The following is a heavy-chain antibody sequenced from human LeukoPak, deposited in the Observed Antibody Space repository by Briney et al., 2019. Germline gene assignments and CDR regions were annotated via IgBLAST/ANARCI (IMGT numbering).Heavy chain of an antibody. J-gene: IGHJ3*02. CDR3: AKDRGISITMIVVAYDAFDI. CDR1: GFTFSTYW. D-gene: IGHD3-22*01. V-gene: IGHV3-7*01. Sequence: SGGSLRLSCAASGFTFSTYWMSWVRQAPGKGLEWVANINRDGSNKYYADSVKGRFTISRDNSKNTLYLQMNSLRAEDTAVYYCAKDRGISITMIVVAYDAFDIWDQGTMVTVSS. CDR2: INRDGSNK.